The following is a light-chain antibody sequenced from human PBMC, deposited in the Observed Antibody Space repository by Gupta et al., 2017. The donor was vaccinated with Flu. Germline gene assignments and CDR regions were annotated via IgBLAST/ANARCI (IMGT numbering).Light chain of an antibody. V-gene: IGLV2-23*02. CDR3: CSYAGIRPFL. Sequence: TNSDIGTQNVASWYQQHPGKATKLMIYDVTKRPSVFSNLFSCSKSSNTAFLTISVLHAEDDAHYYCCSYAGIRPFLFGGGTKLTVL. CDR1: NSDIGTQNV. J-gene: IGLJ2*01. CDR2: DVT.